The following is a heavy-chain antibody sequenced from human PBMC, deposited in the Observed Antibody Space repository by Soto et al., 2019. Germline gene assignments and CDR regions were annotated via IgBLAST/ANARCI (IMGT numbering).Heavy chain of an antibody. CDR2: ISGSGGST. Sequence: GSLRLSCAASGFTFSSYAMSWVRQAPGKGLEWVSAISGSGGSTYYADSVKGRFTISRDNSKNTLYLQMNSLRAEDTAVYYCAEVAYDFWSGYDDSYYGMDVWGQGTTVTVSS. J-gene: IGHJ6*02. CDR3: AEVAYDFWSGYDDSYYGMDV. CDR1: GFTFSSYA. D-gene: IGHD3-3*01. V-gene: IGHV3-23*01.